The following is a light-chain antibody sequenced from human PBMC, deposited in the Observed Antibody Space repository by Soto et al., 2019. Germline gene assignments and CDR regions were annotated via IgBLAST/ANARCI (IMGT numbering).Light chain of an antibody. CDR2: DAS. Sequence: DIQMTQSPSTLSASVGDRVTITCRASQSISSCLAWYQQKPGKAPKLLIYDASSLESGVPSRFSCSGSRTEFTLTISSLQPDDFATYYCQQYNSYLYTFGQGTKLEIK. J-gene: IGKJ2*01. V-gene: IGKV1-5*01. CDR3: QQYNSYLYT. CDR1: QSISSC.